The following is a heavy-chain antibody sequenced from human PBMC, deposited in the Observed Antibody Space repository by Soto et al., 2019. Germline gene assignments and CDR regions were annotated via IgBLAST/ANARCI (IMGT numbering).Heavy chain of an antibody. CDR3: AKVTSAWYLGAFDI. D-gene: IGHD6-19*01. CDR2: ICGGGGDK. V-gene: IGHV3-23*01. CDR1: GFTFSSYA. Sequence: GGSLRLSCAASGFTFSSYAMHWVRQAPGEGLEWVAAICGGGGDKYYADSVKGRFTISRDNSKNTLSLQMSSLRAEDTAVYYCAKVTSAWYLGAFDIWGQGTMVTVSS. J-gene: IGHJ3*02.